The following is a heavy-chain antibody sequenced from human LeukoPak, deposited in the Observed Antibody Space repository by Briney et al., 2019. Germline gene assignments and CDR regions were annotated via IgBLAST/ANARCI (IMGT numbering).Heavy chain of an antibody. CDR3: ARDDYYDSSGYYPFDY. CDR1: GYTFTSYG. V-gene: IGHV1-18*01. D-gene: IGHD3-22*01. CDR2: ISAYNGNT. Sequence: ASVKVSCKASGYTFTSYGISWVRQAPGQGLEWMGWISAYNGNTNYAQKLQGRVTMTTETSTSTAYMELRSLRSDDTAVYYCARDDYYDSSGYYPFDYWGRGTRVTVSS. J-gene: IGHJ4*02.